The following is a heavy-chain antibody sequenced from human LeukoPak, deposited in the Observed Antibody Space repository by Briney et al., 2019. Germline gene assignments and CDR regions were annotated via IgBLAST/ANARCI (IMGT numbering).Heavy chain of an antibody. Sequence: PGGSLRLSCTASGFTFGDYAMSWFRQAPGKGLEWVGFIRSKAYGGTTEYAASVKGRFTISRDDSKSIAYLQMNSLKTEDTAVYYCTRGEDSGYDWFGRNKEGFDYWGQGTLVTVSS. CDR2: IRSKAYGGTT. CDR1: GFTFGDYA. D-gene: IGHD5-12*01. V-gene: IGHV3-49*03. CDR3: TRGEDSGYDWFGRNKEGFDY. J-gene: IGHJ4*02.